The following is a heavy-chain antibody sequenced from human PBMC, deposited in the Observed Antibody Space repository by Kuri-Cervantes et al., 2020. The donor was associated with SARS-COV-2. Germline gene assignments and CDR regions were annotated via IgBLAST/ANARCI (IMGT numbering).Heavy chain of an antibody. J-gene: IGHJ5*02. CDR2: IYTSGST. D-gene: IGHD2-2*02. V-gene: IGHV4-61*09. Sequence: LRLSCTVSGGSISSGSYYWSWIRQPAGKGLEWIGHIYTSGSTNYNPSLKSRVTISVDTSKNQFSRKLSSVTAADTAVYYCARSGNIVVVPAAIRVNWFDPWGQGTLVTVSS. CDR3: ARSGNIVVVPAAIRVNWFDP. CDR1: GGSISSGSYY.